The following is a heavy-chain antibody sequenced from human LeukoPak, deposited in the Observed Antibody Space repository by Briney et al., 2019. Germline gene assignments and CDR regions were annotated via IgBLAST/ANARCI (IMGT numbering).Heavy chain of an antibody. J-gene: IGHJ4*02. V-gene: IGHV3-21*01. CDR2: ISSSSSYI. CDR1: GFTFSSYS. Sequence: GGSLRLSCAASGFTFSSYSMNWVRQAPGKGLEWVSSISSSSSYIYYADSVKGLFTIPRDNAKNSLYLQMNSLRAEDTAVYYCARDPPSHYYDSSGYFDYWGQGTLVTVSS. D-gene: IGHD3-22*01. CDR3: ARDPPSHYYDSSGYFDY.